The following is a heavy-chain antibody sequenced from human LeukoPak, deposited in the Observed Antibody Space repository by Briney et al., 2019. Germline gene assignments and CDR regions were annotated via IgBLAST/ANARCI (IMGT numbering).Heavy chain of an antibody. V-gene: IGHV3-23*01. J-gene: IGHJ4*02. Sequence: QSGGSLRLSCAASGFTFSSYAMSWVRQAPGKGLEWVSAISGSGGSTYYADSAKGRFTISRDNSKNTLYLQMNSLRAEDTAVYYCAKDLSSGGSDGYGYWGQGTLVTVSS. D-gene: IGHD1-26*01. CDR3: AKDLSSGGSDGYGY. CDR1: GFTFSSYA. CDR2: ISGSGGST.